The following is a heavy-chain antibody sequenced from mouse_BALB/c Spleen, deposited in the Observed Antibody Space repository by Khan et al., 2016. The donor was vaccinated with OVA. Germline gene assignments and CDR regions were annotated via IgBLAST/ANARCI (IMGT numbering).Heavy chain of an antibody. CDR3: ARSTYRYAFAY. D-gene: IGHD2-14*01. V-gene: IGHV3-8*02. CDR1: GDSISSGY. Sequence: EVQLQESGPSLVQPSQTLSLTCSVPGDSISSGYWSWIRKFPGNKLEYMGYMISSGYTYYNPSLKSRISITRHTSKNQYYLQLNSVTTDYTATSYCARSTYRYAFAYWGQGTLVTVSA. CDR2: MISSGYT. J-gene: IGHJ3*01.